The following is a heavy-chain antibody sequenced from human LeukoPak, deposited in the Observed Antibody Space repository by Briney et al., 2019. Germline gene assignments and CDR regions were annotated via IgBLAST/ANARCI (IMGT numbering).Heavy chain of an antibody. V-gene: IGHV3-30*19. J-gene: IGHJ4*02. D-gene: IGHD3-10*01. Sequence: GRSLRLSCAASGFTFSTYAMHWVRQAPGKGLEWVAVISYDGSNEYYADSVKGRFTISRDNSKNTLYLQMNSLSVEDTAVYYCARVGYYASGPFSYFDYWGQGTLVTVSS. CDR2: ISYDGSNE. CDR1: GFTFSTYA. CDR3: ARVGYYASGPFSYFDY.